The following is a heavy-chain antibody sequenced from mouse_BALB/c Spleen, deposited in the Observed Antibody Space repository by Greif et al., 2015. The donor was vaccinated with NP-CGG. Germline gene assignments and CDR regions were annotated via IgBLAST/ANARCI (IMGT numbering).Heavy chain of an antibody. J-gene: IGHJ2*01. CDR2: INPSNGGT. CDR3: TRRTMITTGDY. CDR1: GCTFTSYY. D-gene: IGHD2-4*01. V-gene: IGHV1S81*02. Sequence: QVQLQQSGAELVKPGASVKLSCKASGCTFTSYYMYWVKQRPGQGLEWIGEINPSNGGTNFNEKFKSKATLTVDKSSSTAYMQLSSLTSEDSAVYYCTRRTMITTGDYWGQGTTLTVSS.